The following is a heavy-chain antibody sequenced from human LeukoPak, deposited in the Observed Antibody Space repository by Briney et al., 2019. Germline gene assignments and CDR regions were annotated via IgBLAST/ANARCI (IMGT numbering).Heavy chain of an antibody. CDR1: GGSISSYY. V-gene: IGHV4-59*01. J-gene: IGHJ4*02. Sequence: SETLSLTCTVSGGSISSYYWSWIRQPPGKGLEWIGHIYYSGSTNYNPSLKSRVTISIDTSKNQFSLRLSSVTAADTAVYFCARGRSVAGGYGSPGLDYWGQGTLVTVSS. CDR3: ARGRSVAGGYGSPGLDY. CDR2: IYYSGST. D-gene: IGHD3-10*01.